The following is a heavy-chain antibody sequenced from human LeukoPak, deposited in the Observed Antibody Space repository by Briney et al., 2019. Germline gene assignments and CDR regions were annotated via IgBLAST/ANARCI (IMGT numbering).Heavy chain of an antibody. CDR2: VIPILGIA. Sequence: SVKVSCKASGGTFSSYAISWVRQAPGQGLEWMGRVIPILGIANYAQKFQGRVTITADKSTSTAYMELSSLRSEDTAVYYCARTRVYYYGMDVWGQGTTVTVSS. CDR1: GGTFSSYA. CDR3: ARTRVYYYGMDV. V-gene: IGHV1-69*04. J-gene: IGHJ6*02.